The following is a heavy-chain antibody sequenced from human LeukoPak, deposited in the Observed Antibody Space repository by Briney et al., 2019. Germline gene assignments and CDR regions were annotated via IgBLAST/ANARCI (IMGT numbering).Heavy chain of an antibody. V-gene: IGHV3-30*14. CDR1: GFAFSNFA. CDR3: AREKFDS. Sequence: GGSLRLSCAASGFAFSNFAMHWVRQAPGKGLEWVAVVSYEGTIKYYSDSAKGRFTISRDNSNSLISLQMNNLTTEDTAVYYCAREKFDSWGQGTLVIVS. CDR2: VSYEGTIK. J-gene: IGHJ5*01.